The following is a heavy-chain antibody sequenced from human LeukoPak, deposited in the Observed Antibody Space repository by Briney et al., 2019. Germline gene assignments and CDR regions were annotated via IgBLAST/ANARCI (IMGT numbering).Heavy chain of an antibody. CDR3: ARNRYGGNSGGDYFDY. CDR2: ISNSGGST. D-gene: IGHD4-23*01. CDR1: GFSFSGYG. Sequence: PGGSLRLSCAASGFSFSGYGMSWVRQAPGKGLEWVSSISNSGGSTYYADSVKGRFTISRDNFKNTVYLQMNSLRAEDTAVYYCARNRYGGNSGGDYFDYWGQGTLVTVSA. J-gene: IGHJ4*02. V-gene: IGHV3-23*01.